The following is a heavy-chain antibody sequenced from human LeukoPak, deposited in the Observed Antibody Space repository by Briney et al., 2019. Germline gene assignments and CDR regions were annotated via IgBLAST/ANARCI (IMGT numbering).Heavy chain of an antibody. D-gene: IGHD3-10*01. CDR3: ARGGGMVRGVITPDY. CDR2: INHSGST. Sequence: SETLSLTCAVYGGSFSGYHWSWIRQPPGKGLEWIGEINHSGSTNYNPSLKSRVTISVDTSKNQFSLKLSSVTAADTAVYYCARGGGMVRGVITPDYWGQGALVTVSS. J-gene: IGHJ4*02. V-gene: IGHV4-34*01. CDR1: GGSFSGYH.